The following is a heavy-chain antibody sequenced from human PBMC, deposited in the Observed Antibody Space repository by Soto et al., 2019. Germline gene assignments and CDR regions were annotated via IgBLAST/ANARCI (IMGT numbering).Heavy chain of an antibody. CDR3: AGPADYGDDESWFDP. CDR2: INAGNGNT. V-gene: IGHV1-3*05. Sequence: QVQLVQSGAEEKKPGASVKVSCKASGYTFTSYAMHWVRQAPGQRLEWMGWINAGNGNTKYSQKFQGRVTITRDTAASTADRELSRRRAEDTAVYYWAGPADYGDDESWFDPWGQGTLVTVSS. D-gene: IGHD4-17*01. CDR1: GYTFTSYA. J-gene: IGHJ5*02.